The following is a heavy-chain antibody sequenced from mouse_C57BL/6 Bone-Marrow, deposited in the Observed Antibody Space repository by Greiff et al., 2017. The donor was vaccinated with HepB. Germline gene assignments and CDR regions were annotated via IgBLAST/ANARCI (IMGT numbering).Heavy chain of an antibody. V-gene: IGHV5-6*02. Sequence: DVMLVESGGDLVKPGGSLKLSCAASGFTFSSYGMSCVRQTPDKRLEWVATISSGGSYTYYPDSVKGRFTISRDNAKNTLYLQMSSLKSEDTAMYYCARHGQLRLGYYAMDYWGQGTSVTVSS. J-gene: IGHJ4*01. CDR2: ISSGGSYT. CDR1: GFTFSSYG. CDR3: ARHGQLRLGYYAMDY. D-gene: IGHD3-2*02.